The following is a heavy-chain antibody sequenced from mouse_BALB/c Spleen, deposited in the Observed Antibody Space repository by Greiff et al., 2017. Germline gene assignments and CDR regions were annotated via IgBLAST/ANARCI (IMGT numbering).Heavy chain of an antibody. Sequence: QVQLQQSGPQLVRPGASVKISCKASGYSFTSYWMHWVKQRPGQGLEWIGMIDPSDSETRLNQKFKDKATLTVDKSSSTAYMQLSSPTSEDSAVYYCARRGDYDGKNFDYWGQGTTLTVSS. CDR1: GYSFTSYW. J-gene: IGHJ2*01. CDR3: ARRGDYDGKNFDY. CDR2: IDPSDSET. D-gene: IGHD2-4*01. V-gene: IGHV1S127*01.